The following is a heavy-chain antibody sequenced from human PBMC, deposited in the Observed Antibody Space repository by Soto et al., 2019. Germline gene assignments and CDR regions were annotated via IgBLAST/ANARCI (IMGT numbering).Heavy chain of an antibody. CDR1: GGSISSSSYY. V-gene: IGHV4-39*01. Sequence: SETLSLTCTVSGGSISSSSYYWGWIRQPPGKGLEWIGSIYYSGSTYYNPSPKSRVTISVDTSKNQFSLKLSSVTAADTAVYYCARHSSSYYDFWSGYYFPGYYYYYYYMDVWGKGTTVTVSS. CDR2: IYYSGST. CDR3: ARHSSSYYDFWSGYYFPGYYYYYYYMDV. J-gene: IGHJ6*03. D-gene: IGHD3-3*01.